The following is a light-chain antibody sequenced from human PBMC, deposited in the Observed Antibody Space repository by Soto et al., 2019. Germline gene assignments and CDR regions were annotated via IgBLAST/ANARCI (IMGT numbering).Light chain of an antibody. Sequence: QTVVTQEPSLTVSPGGTVTLNCTSSTGAVTNGNFPNWFQQKPGQAPRALIYGTTNKHSWTPARFSGSLLGGKAALTLSGVQPEDEADYYCLLYFGGAQPWVFGGGTQLTVL. J-gene: IGLJ2*01. CDR3: LLYFGGAQPWV. CDR1: TGAVTNGNF. V-gene: IGLV7-43*01. CDR2: GTT.